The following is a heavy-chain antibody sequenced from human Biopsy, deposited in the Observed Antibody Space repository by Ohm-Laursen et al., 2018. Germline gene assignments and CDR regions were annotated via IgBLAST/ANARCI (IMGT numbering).Heavy chain of an antibody. CDR1: GYTFTDYS. Sequence: ASVKVSCKASGYTFTDYSLHWVRQAPGQGLEWMGWVNPNSGATNYAQKFQGRVTMTSDTSISTAYIELRRLISDDTAVYFCARDRMVTIITLIRADTFDIWGQGTLVSVSS. CDR3: ARDRMVTIITLIRADTFDI. J-gene: IGHJ3*02. D-gene: IGHD3-10*01. V-gene: IGHV1-2*02. CDR2: VNPNSGAT.